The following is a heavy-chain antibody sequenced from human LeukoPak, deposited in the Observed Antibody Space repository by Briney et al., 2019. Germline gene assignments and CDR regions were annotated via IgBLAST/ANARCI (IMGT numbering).Heavy chain of an antibody. CDR2: ISAYNGNT. CDR1: GYTFTSYG. Sequence: GASVKVSCKASGYTFTSYGISWVRQAPGQGLEWMGWISAYNGNTNYAQKLQGRVTMTTDTSTSTAYMELRSLRSDDTAVYYCARAVAYYDILTGYYTVSVTFDYWGQGTLVTVSS. D-gene: IGHD3-9*01. J-gene: IGHJ4*02. CDR3: ARAVAYYDILTGYYTVSVTFDY. V-gene: IGHV1-18*01.